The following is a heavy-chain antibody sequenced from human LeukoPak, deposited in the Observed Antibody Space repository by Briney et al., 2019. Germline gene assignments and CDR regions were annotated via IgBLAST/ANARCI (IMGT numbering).Heavy chain of an antibody. Sequence: GGSLRLSCAASGFTFSTYTMNWVRQAPGKGREWVSSIYSSGSYIYYADSVHGRFTISRDNAKNSLYLQMNSLRAEDTALYYCARDRTTVSSPLDYWGQGTLVIVSS. CDR2: IYSSGSYI. CDR3: ARDRTTVSSPLDY. J-gene: IGHJ4*02. CDR1: GFTFSTYT. V-gene: IGHV3-21*01. D-gene: IGHD4-17*01.